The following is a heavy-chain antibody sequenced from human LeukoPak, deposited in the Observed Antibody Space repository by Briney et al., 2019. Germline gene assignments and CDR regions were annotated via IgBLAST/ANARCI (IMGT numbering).Heavy chain of an antibody. CDR3: ARTAISYYYGSGSYFDY. D-gene: IGHD3-10*01. Sequence: PGGSLRLSCAASGFTFSSYAMSWVRQAPGKGLEWVSTISGSGGSTYYADSVKGRFTISRDNAKNSLYLQMNSLRAEDTAVYYCARTAISYYYGSGSYFDYWGQGTLVTVSS. CDR2: ISGSGGST. CDR1: GFTFSSYA. J-gene: IGHJ4*02. V-gene: IGHV3-23*01.